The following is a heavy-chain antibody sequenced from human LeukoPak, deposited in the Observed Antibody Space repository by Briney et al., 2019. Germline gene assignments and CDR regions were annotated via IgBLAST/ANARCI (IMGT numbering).Heavy chain of an antibody. CDR2: IQASGNT. Sequence: SQTLSLNCTVSGVSISSDSYYWRWIRQPAGKGLEWIGSIQASGNTNYNPSLKSRITISVDTSKNQFSLRLSSVTAADTAVYYCAKGGVVVVAPNGFHIWGQGTMVTVSS. V-gene: IGHV4-61*02. CDR3: AKGGVVVVAPNGFHI. CDR1: GVSISSDSYY. J-gene: IGHJ3*02. D-gene: IGHD2-15*01.